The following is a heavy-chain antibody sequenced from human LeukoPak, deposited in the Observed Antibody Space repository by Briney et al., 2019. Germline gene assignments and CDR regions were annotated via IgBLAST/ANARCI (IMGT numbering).Heavy chain of an antibody. CDR2: FDPEDGET. V-gene: IGHV1-24*01. D-gene: IGHD5-12*01. Sequence: ASVKVSCKVSVYTLTELSMHWVRQSPGKGLEWMGGFDPEDGETIYAQKFQGRVTITRNTSISTAYMELSSLRSEDTAVYYCARGGYSGYDSPFDYWGQGTLVTVSS. CDR1: VYTLTELS. CDR3: ARGGYSGYDSPFDY. J-gene: IGHJ4*02.